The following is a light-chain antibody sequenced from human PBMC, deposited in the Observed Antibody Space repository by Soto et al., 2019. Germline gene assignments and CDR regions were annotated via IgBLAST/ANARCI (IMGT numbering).Light chain of an antibody. V-gene: IGKV3-15*01. CDR3: QQFNIWPRT. CDR1: QSVSSSY. J-gene: IGKJ1*01. CDR2: GAS. Sequence: EIVLTQSPGTLSLSPGERATLSCRASQSVSSSYLAWYQQKPGQAPRLLMSGASTRATGISARFSGTGSGTEFTLTISSLQSEDFAVYYCQQFNIWPRTFGQGTKVDIK.